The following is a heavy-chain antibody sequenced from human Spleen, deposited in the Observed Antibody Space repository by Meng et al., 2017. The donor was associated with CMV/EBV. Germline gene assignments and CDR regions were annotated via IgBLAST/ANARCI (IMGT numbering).Heavy chain of an antibody. V-gene: IGHV3-43*01. CDR3: AKDILYGGYGMDV. CDR1: GFTFHDYT. Sequence: GESLKISCLTSGFTFHDYTMHWVRQTPEKGLEWVSVISWDAKTTRYADSVKGRFTISRDNSKGSLYLQMSGLRSEDSALYYCAKDILYGGYGMDVWGQGTTVTVSS. J-gene: IGHJ6*02. D-gene: IGHD3-3*01. CDR2: ISWDAKTT.